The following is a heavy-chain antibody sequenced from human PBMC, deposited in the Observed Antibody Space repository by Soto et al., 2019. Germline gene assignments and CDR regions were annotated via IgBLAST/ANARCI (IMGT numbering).Heavy chain of an antibody. CDR2: IYYSGST. J-gene: IGHJ4*02. CDR1: GGSISSYY. V-gene: IGHV4-59*01. D-gene: IGHD4-17*01. Sequence: SETLSLTCTVSGGSISSYYWSWIRQPPGKGLEWIGYIYYSGSTNYNPSLKSRVTISVDTSKNQFSLKLSSVTAADTAVYYCARVPDYGDYYFDYWGQGTLVTVPQ. CDR3: ARVPDYGDYYFDY.